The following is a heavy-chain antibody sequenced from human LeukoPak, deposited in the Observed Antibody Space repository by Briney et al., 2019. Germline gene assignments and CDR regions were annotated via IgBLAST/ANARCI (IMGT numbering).Heavy chain of an antibody. CDR3: ARDSHAPDIDLVSCYFDY. CDR2: ISYDGSNK. Sequence: GGSLRLSCAASGFTFSSYAMHWVRQAPGKGLDWVAVISYDGSNKYYADSVRGRFIISRDKSRNTLHLQMNSLRAEDTAVYYCARDSHAPDIDLVSCYFDYWGQGTLVTVSS. D-gene: IGHD5-18*01. CDR1: GFTFSSYA. J-gene: IGHJ4*02. V-gene: IGHV3-30-3*01.